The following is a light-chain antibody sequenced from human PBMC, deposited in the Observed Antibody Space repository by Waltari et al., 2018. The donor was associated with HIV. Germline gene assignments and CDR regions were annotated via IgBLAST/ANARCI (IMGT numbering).Light chain of an antibody. V-gene: IGLV2-23*02. Sequence: QSALTQPASVSGSPGQSITISCTGTSSDIGGSNIFSWYQHHPDKAPKLIIYEVNVRPSGVSDRFSGSKSGNTASLTISGLQAGDEDDYYCCSYAGSTTFVEFGGGTKLTVL. CDR1: SSDIGGSNI. CDR2: EVN. J-gene: IGLJ3*02. CDR3: CSYAGSTTFVE.